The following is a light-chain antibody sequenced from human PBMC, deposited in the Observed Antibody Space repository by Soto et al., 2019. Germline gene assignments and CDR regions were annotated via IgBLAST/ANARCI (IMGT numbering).Light chain of an antibody. J-gene: IGLJ2*01. CDR3: SSYTSSSTLVV. Sequence: QYALTQPASVSGSPGQSITISCTGTSSDVGGYNYVSWYQQHPGKAPKLMIYEVSNRPSGVSNRFSGSKSGNTASLTISGIQAEDEADYYCSSYTSSSTLVVFGGGTKLTVL. V-gene: IGLV2-14*01. CDR1: SSDVGGYNY. CDR2: EVS.